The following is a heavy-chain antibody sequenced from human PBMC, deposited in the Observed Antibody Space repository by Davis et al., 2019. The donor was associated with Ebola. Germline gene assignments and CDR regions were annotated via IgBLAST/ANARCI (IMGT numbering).Heavy chain of an antibody. V-gene: IGHV3-23*01. J-gene: IGHJ3*02. CDR1: GFIFSTYV. CDR3: ARGGYYDSSGYSHEAFDI. Sequence: GGSLRLSCSASGFIFSTYVMSWVRLAPGKGLEWVSTYGTSADTYYADSVKGRFTISRDNSKNSLYLQMNSLSAEDTAVYHCARGGYYDSSGYSHEAFDIWGQGTMVTVSS. D-gene: IGHD3-22*01. CDR2: GTSADT.